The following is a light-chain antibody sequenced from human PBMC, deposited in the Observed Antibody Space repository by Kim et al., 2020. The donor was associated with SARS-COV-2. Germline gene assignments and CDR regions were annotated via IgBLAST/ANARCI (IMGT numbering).Light chain of an antibody. Sequence: SSSGEGHATPSCTASSGVRRSYLAQYQPKPGQAPRLLVYGASGRGTPIPVRFSGSGSGIDFTLTISRPEPDDIALYYSQQYVSLYTFGQGTELEI. CDR3: QQYVSLYT. CDR2: GAS. V-gene: IGKV3-20*01. CDR1: SGVRRSY. J-gene: IGKJ2*01.